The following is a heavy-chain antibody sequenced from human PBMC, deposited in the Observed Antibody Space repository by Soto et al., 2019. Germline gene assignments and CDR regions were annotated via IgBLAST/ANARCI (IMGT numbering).Heavy chain of an antibody. CDR2: IYYSGST. J-gene: IGHJ4*02. Sequence: SETLSLTCTVSGGSISSGCYYWSWIRQHPGKGLEWIGYIYYSGSTYYNQSLKSRVTISVDTSKNQFSLKLSSVTAADTAVYYCARDRGGNPDYLGQGTLLTVSS. CDR3: ARDRGGNPDY. V-gene: IGHV4-31*03. CDR1: GGSISSGCYY. D-gene: IGHD2-15*01.